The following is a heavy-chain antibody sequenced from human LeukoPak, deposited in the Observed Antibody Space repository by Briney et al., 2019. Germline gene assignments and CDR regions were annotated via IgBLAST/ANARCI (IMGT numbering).Heavy chain of an antibody. Sequence: SETLSLTCTVSGGSISSSSYYWGWIRQPPGKGLEWIGSIYYSGSTYYNPSLKSRVTISVDTSKNQFSLKLSSVTAADTAVYYCARGPHCSSTSCYFLKYFDYWGQGTLVTVSS. CDR2: IYYSGST. V-gene: IGHV4-39*07. J-gene: IGHJ4*02. CDR3: ARGPHCSSTSCYFLKYFDY. CDR1: GGSISSSSYY. D-gene: IGHD2-2*01.